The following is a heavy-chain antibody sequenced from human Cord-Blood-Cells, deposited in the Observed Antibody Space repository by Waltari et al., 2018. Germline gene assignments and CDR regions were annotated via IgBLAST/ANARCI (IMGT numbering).Heavy chain of an antibody. CDR1: GYTLTEVS. Sequence: QVQLVQSGAEGKKPGASVKVSCKVSGYTLTEVSMHWVRPAPGTGLEWMGGFDPEDGETIYAQKFQGRVTMTEDTSTDTAYMELSSLRSEDTAVYYCATGGSSWYWYFDLWGRGTLVTVSS. J-gene: IGHJ2*01. D-gene: IGHD6-13*01. V-gene: IGHV1-24*01. CDR2: FDPEDGET. CDR3: ATGGSSWYWYFDL.